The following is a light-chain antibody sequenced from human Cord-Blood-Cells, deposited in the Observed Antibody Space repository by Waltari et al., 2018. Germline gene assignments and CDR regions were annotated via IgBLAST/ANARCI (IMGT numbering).Light chain of an antibody. Sequence: EIVLTQSPGTLSLSPGERATLSCRASQRVSSSYLAWYQQKPGQAPRLLINGASSRATGIPDRFSGSGSGTNFTLTISRLEPEDFAVYDCQQYGSSPPWTFGQGTKVEIK. V-gene: IGKV3-20*01. J-gene: IGKJ1*01. CDR3: QQYGSSPPWT. CDR2: GAS. CDR1: QRVSSSY.